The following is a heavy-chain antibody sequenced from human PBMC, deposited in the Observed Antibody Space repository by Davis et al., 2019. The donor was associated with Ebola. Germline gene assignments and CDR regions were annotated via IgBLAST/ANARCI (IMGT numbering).Heavy chain of an antibody. CDR3: VKATLWFGELGSYYFDY. CDR2: ISSNGGST. Sequence: GESLKISCSASGFTFSSYAIHWVRQAPGKGLEYVSAISSNGGSTYYADSVKGRFTISRDNSKNTLYLQMSSLRAEDTAVYYCVKATLWFGELGSYYFDYWGQGTLVTVSS. J-gene: IGHJ4*02. D-gene: IGHD3-10*01. V-gene: IGHV3-64D*06. CDR1: GFTFSSYA.